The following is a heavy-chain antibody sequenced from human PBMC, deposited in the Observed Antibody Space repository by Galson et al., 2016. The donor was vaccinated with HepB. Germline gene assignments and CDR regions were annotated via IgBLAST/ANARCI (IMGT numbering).Heavy chain of an antibody. D-gene: IGHD4-17*01. Sequence: SLRLSCAASGFSFSLYDMHWVRQVTGKGLEWVSAIGTAPGDTNYLDSVKGRFTISSKNAHNSLYLQMNSLRPGDTAVYYCARGKSLWTTPWNYGLDVWGKGTTVTVSS. CDR2: IGTAPGDT. V-gene: IGHV3-13*01. CDR1: GFSFSLYD. J-gene: IGHJ6*04. CDR3: ARGKSLWTTPWNYGLDV.